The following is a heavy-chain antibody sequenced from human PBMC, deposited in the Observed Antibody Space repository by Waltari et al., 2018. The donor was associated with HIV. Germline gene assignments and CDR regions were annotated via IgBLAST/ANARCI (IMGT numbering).Heavy chain of an antibody. CDR2: SKQDGSET. V-gene: IGHV3-7*01. CDR3: VTAAYQWLQPYHPHPMDV. J-gene: IGHJ6*02. Sequence: LEQSGGGSAHPGESLRVACKAAGFIFNNYWMSWGRQAPGKGRGWVANSKQDGSETYYAESVKGRFTISRDNANYFLYLQMNNLTAEDTATYVCVTAAYQWLQPYHPHPMDVWGQGTTVSVSS. CDR1: GFIFNNYW. D-gene: IGHD5-12*01.